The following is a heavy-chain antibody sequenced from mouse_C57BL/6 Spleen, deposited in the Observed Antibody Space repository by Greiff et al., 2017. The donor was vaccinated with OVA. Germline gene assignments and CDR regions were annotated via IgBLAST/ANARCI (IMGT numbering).Heavy chain of an antibody. CDR3: ARVGNDYDGYFDV. CDR2: INYDGSST. Sequence: EVHLVESEGGLVQPGSSMKLSCTASGFTFSDYYMAWVRQVPEKGLEWVANINYDGSSTYYLDSLKSRFIISRDNAKNILYLQMSSLKSEDTATYYCARVGNDYDGYFDVWGTGTTVTVSS. J-gene: IGHJ1*03. CDR1: GFTFSDYY. V-gene: IGHV5-16*01. D-gene: IGHD2-4*01.